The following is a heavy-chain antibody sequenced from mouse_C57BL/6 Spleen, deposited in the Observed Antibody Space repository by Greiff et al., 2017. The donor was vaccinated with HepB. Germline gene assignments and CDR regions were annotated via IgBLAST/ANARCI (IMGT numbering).Heavy chain of an antibody. V-gene: IGHV10-1*01. J-gene: IGHJ1*03. D-gene: IGHD2-3*01. CDR1: GFSFNTYA. CDR3: VRQGGYYGGWYFDV. Sequence: EVKLVESGGGLVQPKGSLKLSCAASGFSFNTYAMNWVRQAPGKGLEWVARIRSKSNNYATYYADSVKDRFTISRDDSESMLYLQMNNLKTEDTAMYYCVRQGGYYGGWYFDVWGTGTTVTVSS. CDR2: IRSKSNNYAT.